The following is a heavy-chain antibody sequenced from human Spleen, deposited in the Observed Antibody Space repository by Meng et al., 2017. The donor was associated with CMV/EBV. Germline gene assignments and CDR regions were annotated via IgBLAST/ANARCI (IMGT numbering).Heavy chain of an antibody. D-gene: IGHD3-3*01. CDR2: INPNSGAT. Sequence: ASVKVSCKASGYTFTNYGISWVRQAPGQGLEWMGWINPNSGATNYAQKFQGRVSMTWDTSNSTAFMDLTRLRSDDTAVYYCVRDQDFWSGCFDYWGQGTLVTVSS. CDR3: VRDQDFWSGCFDY. CDR1: GYTFTNYG. V-gene: IGHV1-2*02. J-gene: IGHJ4*02.